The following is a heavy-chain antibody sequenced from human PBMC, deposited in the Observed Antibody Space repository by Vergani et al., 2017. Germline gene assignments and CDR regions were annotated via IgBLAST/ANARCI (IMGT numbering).Heavy chain of an antibody. D-gene: IGHD2-21*01. Sequence: EVHLVESGGGLVQPGGSLRLSCVGSGFSFRNAWMNWVRRTPGKGLEWVGRIKSTFDRGTTDYAAAVKGRFTISRDDSKNTLFLQMNGLKTEDIGVYYCTTDPRYCGDGSCYWLRDHHYYGMDVWGQGTTVTVSS. V-gene: IGHV3-15*07. J-gene: IGHJ6*02. CDR2: IKSTFDRGTT. CDR1: GFSFRNAW. CDR3: TTDPRYCGDGSCYWLRDHHYYGMDV.